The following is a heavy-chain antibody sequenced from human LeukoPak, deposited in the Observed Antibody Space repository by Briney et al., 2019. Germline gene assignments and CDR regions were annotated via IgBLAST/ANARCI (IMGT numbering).Heavy chain of an antibody. Sequence: ASVKVSCKASGYTFTSYYMHWVRQAPGQGLEWMGWINPNSGGTNYAQKFQGRVTMTRDTSISTAYMELSRLRSDDTAVYYCARDPAVAGGDAFDIWGQGTMVTVSS. V-gene: IGHV1-2*02. CDR3: ARDPAVAGGDAFDI. J-gene: IGHJ3*02. CDR1: GYTFTSYY. CDR2: INPNSGGT. D-gene: IGHD6-19*01.